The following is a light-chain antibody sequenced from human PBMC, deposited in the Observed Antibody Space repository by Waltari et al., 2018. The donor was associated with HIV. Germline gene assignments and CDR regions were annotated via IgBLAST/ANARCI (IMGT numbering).Light chain of an antibody. J-gene: IGLJ3*02. CDR2: DVT. V-gene: IGLV2-11*01. Sequence: HSALTQTRSVSGSPGPAVTIYCNGNNSDIGGYNTVYWYQFHSDKVHPVIIYDVTKLPSGVPARISGSKSGNPSSLTISGLQAEDEADYYCCSYGGGYTWLFGGGT. CDR1: NSDIGGYNT. CDR3: CSYGGGYTWL.